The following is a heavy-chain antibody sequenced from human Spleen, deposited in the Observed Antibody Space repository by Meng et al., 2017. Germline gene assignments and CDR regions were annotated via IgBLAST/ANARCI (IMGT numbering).Heavy chain of an antibody. CDR1: GGSINSRIYY. Sequence: SETLSLTCTVSGGSINSRIYYWAWVRQPPGKGLEWIGTIFYSGTTSYNPSLKGRVTISVDSSRNQFSLKLNSVTAADTAVYYCAREARVVTPANFDSWGQGTLVTVSS. CDR3: AREARVVTPANFDS. D-gene: IGHD4-23*01. V-gene: IGHV4-39*07. CDR2: IFYSGTT. J-gene: IGHJ4*02.